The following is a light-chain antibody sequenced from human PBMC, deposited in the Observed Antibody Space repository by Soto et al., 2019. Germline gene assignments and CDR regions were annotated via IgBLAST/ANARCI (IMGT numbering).Light chain of an antibody. CDR2: DAS. V-gene: IGKV1-5*01. J-gene: IGKJ4*01. Sequence: DVKMSQSPSSLSASIGDRVTITCRASQGISNLLAWCQQKPGQAPKLLIYDASSLESGVPSRFSGSGSGTEFTLTISGLQPDDFASYYCQQYNSFSLTFGGGTKV. CDR3: QQYNSFSLT. CDR1: QGISNL.